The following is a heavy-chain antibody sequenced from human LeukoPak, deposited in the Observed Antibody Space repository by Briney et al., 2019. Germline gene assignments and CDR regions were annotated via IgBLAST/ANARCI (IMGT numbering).Heavy chain of an antibody. V-gene: IGHV1-69*04. CDR2: IIPILGIA. CDR3: ARGDYYDSSGDIDY. Sequence: SVKVSCKASGGTFSSYAISLVRQAPGQGLEWMGRIIPILGIANYAQKFQGRVTITADKSTSTAYMELSSLRSEDTAVYYCARGDYYDSSGDIDYWGQGTLVTVSS. D-gene: IGHD3-22*01. CDR1: GGTFSSYA. J-gene: IGHJ4*02.